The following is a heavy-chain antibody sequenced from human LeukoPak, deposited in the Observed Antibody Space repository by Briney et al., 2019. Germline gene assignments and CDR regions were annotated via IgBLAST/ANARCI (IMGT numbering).Heavy chain of an antibody. CDR3: AKYRYYGSGSSFPDS. Sequence: GGSLRLSCAASGFTFSGDAMSWVRQAPGQGLDCVSSISDSGGSTYYADSVKGRFTISRDNSKNTLYLQMNSLRADDTAVYYCAKYRYYGSGSSFPDSWGQGTLATVSS. CDR2: ISDSGGST. V-gene: IGHV3-23*01. CDR1: GFTFSGDA. J-gene: IGHJ4*02. D-gene: IGHD3-10*01.